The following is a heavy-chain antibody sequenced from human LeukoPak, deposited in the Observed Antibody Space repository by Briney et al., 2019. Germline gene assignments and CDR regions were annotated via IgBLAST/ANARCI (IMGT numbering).Heavy chain of an antibody. CDR3: ARDPAVAGD. V-gene: IGHV3-53*01. CDR2: IYSGGRT. D-gene: IGHD6-19*01. CDR1: GFSVSNNY. J-gene: IGHJ3*01. Sequence: PGGSLRLSCAASGFSVSNNYMTWVRQAPGKGLQCVSIIYSGGRTDYAGSVKGRFTISRDNSKNTLYLQMNSLRAEDTAVYYCARDPAVAGDWGQGTMVTVSS.